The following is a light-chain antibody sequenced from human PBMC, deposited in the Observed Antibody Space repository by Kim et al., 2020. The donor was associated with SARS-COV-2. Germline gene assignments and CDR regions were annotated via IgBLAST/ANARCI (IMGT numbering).Light chain of an antibody. Sequence: VSPGQTASRTCSGDKLGDKYACWYQQKPGQSPVLVIYQDSKRPSGIPERFSGSNSGNTATLTISGTQAMDEADYYCQAWDSSTAVFGGGTQLTVL. CDR1: KLGDKY. V-gene: IGLV3-1*01. CDR3: QAWDSSTAV. J-gene: IGLJ3*02. CDR2: QDS.